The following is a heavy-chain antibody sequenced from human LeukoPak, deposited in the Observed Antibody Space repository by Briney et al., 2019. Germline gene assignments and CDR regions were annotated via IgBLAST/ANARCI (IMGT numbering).Heavy chain of an antibody. J-gene: IGHJ5*02. D-gene: IGHD1-7*01. CDR1: GGSISSYY. Sequence: PSETLSLTCTVSGGSISSYYWSWIRQPPGKGLEWIGYIYYSGSTNYNPSLKSRVTISVDTSKNQFSLKLSSVTAADTAVYYCARGGNWNYGGWFDPWGQGTLVTVSS. CDR2: IYYSGST. V-gene: IGHV4-59*01. CDR3: ARGGNWNYGGWFDP.